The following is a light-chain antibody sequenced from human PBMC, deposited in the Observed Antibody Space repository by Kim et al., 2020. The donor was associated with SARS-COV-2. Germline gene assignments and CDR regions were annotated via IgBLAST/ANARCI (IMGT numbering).Light chain of an antibody. Sequence: DIVMTQSPDSLAVSLGERATINCKSSQSVLYSSNNKNYLAWYQQKPGQPPKLLIYWASTRESGVPDRFSGSGSGTDFTLTISSLQAEDVAVYYCQQYYATLITFGGGTKLEI. CDR3: QQYYATLIT. V-gene: IGKV4-1*01. CDR2: WAS. J-gene: IGKJ4*01. CDR1: QSVLYSSNNKNY.